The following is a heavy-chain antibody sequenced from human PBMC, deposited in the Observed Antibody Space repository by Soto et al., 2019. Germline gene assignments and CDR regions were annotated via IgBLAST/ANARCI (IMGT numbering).Heavy chain of an antibody. CDR1: GFTFSKVW. D-gene: IGHD5-12*01. CDR3: MTEATGH. CDR2: IKSATDGGTT. J-gene: IGHJ1*01. V-gene: IGHV3-15*01. Sequence: EVQLVESGGGLEKPGGSLRLSCAGSGFTFSKVWMSWLRQAPGRGLEWVGRIKSATDGGTTDYTAHVDGRFTISRDESKDTLYLQINSLKAEYTAIYYCMTEATGHWGQGTLVTVSS.